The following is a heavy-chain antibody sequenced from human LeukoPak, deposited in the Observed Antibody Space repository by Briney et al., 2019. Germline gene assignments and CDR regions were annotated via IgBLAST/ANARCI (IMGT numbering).Heavy chain of an antibody. D-gene: IGHD5-18*01. CDR1: GFTFDDYA. J-gene: IGHJ4*02. CDR2: ISWNSGSI. Sequence: GRSLRLSCAASGFTFDDYAMHWVRQAPGKGLEWVSGISWNSGSIGYAVSVKGRFTISRDNAKNSLYLQMNSLRAEDTAVYYCATSPVYSYGHPYYFDYWGQGTLVTVSS. CDR3: ATSPVYSYGHPYYFDY. V-gene: IGHV3-9*01.